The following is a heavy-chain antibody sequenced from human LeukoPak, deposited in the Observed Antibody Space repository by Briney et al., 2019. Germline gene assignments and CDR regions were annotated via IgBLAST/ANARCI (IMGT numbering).Heavy chain of an antibody. J-gene: IGHJ6*03. Sequence: SVKVSCKASGGTFNSYAISWVRQAPGQGLEWMGGIIPIFGTTNYARKFLGRVTLTADKSTRTAYMELSSLRSEDTAVYYCAREVESVVRGVNDYYYYYYMDVWGKGTTVTVSS. CDR3: AREVESVVRGVNDYYYYYYMDV. CDR2: IIPIFGTT. V-gene: IGHV1-69*06. CDR1: GGTFNSYA. D-gene: IGHD3-10*01.